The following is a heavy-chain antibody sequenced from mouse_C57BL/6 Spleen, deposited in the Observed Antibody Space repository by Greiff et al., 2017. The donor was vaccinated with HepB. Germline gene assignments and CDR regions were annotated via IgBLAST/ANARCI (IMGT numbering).Heavy chain of an antibody. J-gene: IGHJ4*01. V-gene: IGHV1-82*01. Sequence: VHLVESGPELVKPGASVKISCKASGYAFSSSWMNWVKQRPGKGLEWIGRIYPGDGDTNYNGKFKGKATLTADKSSSTAYMQRSSLTSEDSAVYFCARDGSSLYYAMDYWGQGTSVTVSS. CDR3: ARDGSSLYYAMDY. D-gene: IGHD1-1*01. CDR2: IYPGDGDT. CDR1: GYAFSSSW.